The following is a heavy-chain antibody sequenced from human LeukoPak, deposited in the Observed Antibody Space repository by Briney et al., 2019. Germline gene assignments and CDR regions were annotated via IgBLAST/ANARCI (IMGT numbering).Heavy chain of an antibody. CDR1: GGTFSSYA. D-gene: IGHD5-18*01. Sequence: SVKVSCKASGGTFSSYAISWVRQAPGQGLEWMGRIIPIFGTANYAQKFQGRVTITTDESTSTTYMELSSLRSEDTAVYYCAGRVLSSYGYYFDYWGQGTLVTVSS. CDR2: IIPIFGTA. CDR3: AGRVLSSYGYYFDY. J-gene: IGHJ4*02. V-gene: IGHV1-69*05.